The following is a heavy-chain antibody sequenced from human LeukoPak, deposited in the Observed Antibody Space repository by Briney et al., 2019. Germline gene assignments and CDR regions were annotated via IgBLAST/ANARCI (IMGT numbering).Heavy chain of an antibody. D-gene: IGHD4-17*01. V-gene: IGHV4-59*01. Sequence: SETLSLTCTVSGGSISSYYWSCIRQPPGKGLEWIGYIYYSGSTNFNPSLKSRVTISVDTSKNQFSLKLSSVTAADTAVYYCARSREDYGDYVAGTNWFDPWGQGTLVTVSS. CDR1: GGSISSYY. CDR3: ARSREDYGDYVAGTNWFDP. J-gene: IGHJ5*02. CDR2: IYYSGST.